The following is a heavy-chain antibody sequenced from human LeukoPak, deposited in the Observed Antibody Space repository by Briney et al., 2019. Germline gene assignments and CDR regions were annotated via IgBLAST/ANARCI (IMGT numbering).Heavy chain of an antibody. CDR2: ITGSSSTI. Sequence: GGSLRLSCVASGFTFSSYSMNWVRQAPGKGLEWVSYITGSSSTIYYADSVKGRFTISRDNAKNSLYLQMNSLRAEDTAVYYCAREPRGYAFDIWGQGTMVTVSS. CDR3: AREPRGYAFDI. V-gene: IGHV3-48*01. CDR1: GFTFSSYS. J-gene: IGHJ3*02.